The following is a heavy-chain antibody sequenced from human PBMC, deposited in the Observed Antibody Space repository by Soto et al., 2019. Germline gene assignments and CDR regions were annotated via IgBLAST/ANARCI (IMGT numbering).Heavy chain of an antibody. V-gene: IGHV4-4*07. CDR3: ARDLITIFGVVIIRQGWFDP. CDR1: GGSISSYY. CDR2: IYTSGST. J-gene: IGHJ5*02. D-gene: IGHD3-3*01. Sequence: VQLQESGPGLVKPSETLSLTCTVSGGSISSYYWSWIRQPAGKGLEWIGRIYTSGSTNYNPSLKSRVTMSVDTSKNQFSLKLSSVTAADTAVYYCARDLITIFGVVIIRQGWFDPWGQGTLVTVSS.